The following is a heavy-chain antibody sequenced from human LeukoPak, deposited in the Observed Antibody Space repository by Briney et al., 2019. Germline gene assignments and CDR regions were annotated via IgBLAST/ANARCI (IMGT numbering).Heavy chain of an antibody. CDR1: AFTFSRSW. CDR3: ARFAYDSGSLS. CDR2: ISSDGTTT. J-gene: IGHJ5*02. V-gene: IGHV3-74*01. Sequence: PGGSLRLSCAASAFTFSRSWMHWVRQTPGEGLVWVSRISSDGTTTTYADSVKGRFTISRDNARNTLYLQMNSLRAEDTAVYYCARFAYDSGSLSWGQGALVTVSS. D-gene: IGHD3-10*01.